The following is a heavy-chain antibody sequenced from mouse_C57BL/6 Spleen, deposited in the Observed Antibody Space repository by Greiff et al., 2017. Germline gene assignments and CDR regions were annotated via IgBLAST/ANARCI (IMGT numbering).Heavy chain of an antibody. CDR2: IYPRSGNT. V-gene: IGHV1-81*01. D-gene: IGHD2-4*01. Sequence: QVQLQQSGAELARPGASVKLSCKASGYTFTSYGISWVKQRTGQGLEWIGEIYPRSGNTYYNEKFKGKATLTADKSSSTAYMELRSLTSEDSAVYFCANDYDGEAWFAYWGQGTLVTVSA. J-gene: IGHJ3*01. CDR3: ANDYDGEAWFAY. CDR1: GYTFTSYG.